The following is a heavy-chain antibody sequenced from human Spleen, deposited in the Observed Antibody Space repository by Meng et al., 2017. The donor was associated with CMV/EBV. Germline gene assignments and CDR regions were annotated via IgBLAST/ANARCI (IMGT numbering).Heavy chain of an antibody. CDR2: INHSGST. CDR3: ARGRIAAAGFFDY. D-gene: IGHD6-13*01. CDR1: GGSFSGYY. V-gene: IGHV4-34*01. Sequence: QVQLQQWGVGLLKPSETLSLTCAVYGGSFSGYYWSWIRQPPGKGLEWIGEINHSGSTNYNPSLKSRVTISVDTSKNQFSLKLSSVTAADTAVYYCARGRIAAAGFFDYWGQGTLVTVSS. J-gene: IGHJ4*02.